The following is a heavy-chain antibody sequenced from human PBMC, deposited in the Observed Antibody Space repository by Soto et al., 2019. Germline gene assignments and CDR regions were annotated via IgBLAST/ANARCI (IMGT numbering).Heavy chain of an antibody. CDR1: GCNFSSYA. J-gene: IGHJ6*02. CDR2: ISYDGSNK. D-gene: IGHD3-10*01. V-gene: IGHV3-30-3*01. Sequence: PGGPQRLSWGASGCNFSSYAVHWVRQAPGKGLEWVAVISYDGSNKYYADSVKGRFTISRDNSKNTLYLQMNSLRAEDTAVYYCARSPGVATGSVGDLDYGMDVWGQGTTVTLSS. CDR3: ARSPGVATGSVGDLDYGMDV.